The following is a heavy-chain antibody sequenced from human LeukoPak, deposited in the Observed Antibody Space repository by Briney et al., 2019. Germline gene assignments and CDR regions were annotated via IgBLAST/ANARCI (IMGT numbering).Heavy chain of an antibody. Sequence: GGSLRLSCAASGFTFSSYAMGWVRQAPGKGLEWVSAISGSGGSTYYADSVKGRFTISRDNSKNTLYLQMNSLRAEDTAVYYCAKDHPPTYYYDSSGYYGLSYYFDYWGQGTLVTVSS. CDR3: AKDHPPTYYYDSSGYYGLSYYFDY. J-gene: IGHJ4*02. D-gene: IGHD3-22*01. V-gene: IGHV3-23*01. CDR2: ISGSGGST. CDR1: GFTFSSYA.